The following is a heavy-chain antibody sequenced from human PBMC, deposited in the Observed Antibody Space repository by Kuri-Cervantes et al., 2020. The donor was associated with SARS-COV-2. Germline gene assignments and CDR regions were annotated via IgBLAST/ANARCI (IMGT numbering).Heavy chain of an antibody. Sequence: ASVTVPRKVSGYTLTELSMHWVRQAPGKGLEWMGGFDPEDGETIYAQKFQGRVTMTEDTSTDTAYMELSSLRSEDTAVYYCATGFYRAMVPEEDYYYGMDVWGQGTTVTVSS. CDR3: ATGFYRAMVPEEDYYYGMDV. J-gene: IGHJ6*02. D-gene: IGHD5-18*01. CDR2: FDPEDGET. V-gene: IGHV1-24*01. CDR1: GYTLTELS.